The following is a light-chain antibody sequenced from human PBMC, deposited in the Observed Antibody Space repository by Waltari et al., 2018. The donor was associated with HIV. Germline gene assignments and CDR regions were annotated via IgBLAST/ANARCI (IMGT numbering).Light chain of an antibody. CDR2: EVF. CDR3: CSYVGSRTLL. J-gene: IGLJ3*02. CDR1: GSDVGTSKY. V-gene: IGLV2-23*02. Sequence: SALTQPASVSGSPGQSITISCSGTGSDVGTSKYVSGYQQHPGKARKLLIYEVFNRPPVVSNRFSGSKSGNTASLTISGLQADDEADYHCCSYVGSRTLLFGGGTKVTVL.